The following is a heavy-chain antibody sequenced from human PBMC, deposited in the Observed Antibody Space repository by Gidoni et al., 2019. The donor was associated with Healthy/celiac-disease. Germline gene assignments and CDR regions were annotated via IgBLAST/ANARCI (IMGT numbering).Heavy chain of an antibody. CDR3: AKLGAMGPLNWFDP. J-gene: IGHJ5*02. V-gene: IGHV3-23*01. CDR2: ISGSGGST. Sequence: EVQLLESGGGLVQPGGSLRLSCAASGFPFRSYSMSWVRQAPGKGLEWVSAISGSGGSTYYADSVKGRFTISRDNSKNTLYLQMNSLRAEDTAVYYCAKLGAMGPLNWFDPWGQGTLVTVSS. CDR1: GFPFRSYS.